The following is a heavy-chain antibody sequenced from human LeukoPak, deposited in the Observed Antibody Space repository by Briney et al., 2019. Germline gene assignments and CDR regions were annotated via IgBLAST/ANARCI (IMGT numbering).Heavy chain of an antibody. CDR2: IYYSGST. CDR3: ARSPAYCGGDCPTGGAFDI. Sequence: WVRQPPGKGLEWIGTIYYSGSTYYNPSLKSRVTISVDTSKNQFSLKLSSVTAADTALFYCARSPAYCGGDCPTGGAFDIWGQGTTVTVSS. J-gene: IGHJ3*02. D-gene: IGHD2-21*02. V-gene: IGHV4-39*01.